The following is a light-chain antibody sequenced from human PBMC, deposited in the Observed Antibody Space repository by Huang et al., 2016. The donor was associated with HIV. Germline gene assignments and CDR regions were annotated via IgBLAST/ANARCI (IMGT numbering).Light chain of an antibody. CDR1: PGLHYREKIY. Sequence: DIVMTQTPLSLSVTPGQPVSISCKSSPGLHYREKIYLYVYLQKPGQSPQLLIYELSNRFSGVPDRFSGSGSPTDFTLKISRVETEDVGVYYCMQGKQLPYTFGQGTRLEIK. V-gene: IGKV2-29*02. CDR2: ELS. CDR3: MQGKQLPYT. J-gene: IGKJ2*01.